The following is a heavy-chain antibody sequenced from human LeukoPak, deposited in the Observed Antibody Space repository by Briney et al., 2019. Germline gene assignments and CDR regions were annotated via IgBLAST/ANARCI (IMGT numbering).Heavy chain of an antibody. J-gene: IGHJ3*02. CDR3: ARIVLRYFDWFSNAFDI. V-gene: IGHV3-23*01. CDR1: GFTFSSYA. D-gene: IGHD3-9*01. CDR2: ISGSRGST. Sequence: GGSLRLSCAASGFTFSSYAMSWVRQAPGKGLEWVSAISGSRGSTYYADSVKGRFTISRDNSKNTLYLQMNSLRAEDTAVYYCARIVLRYFDWFSNAFDIWGQGTMVTVSS.